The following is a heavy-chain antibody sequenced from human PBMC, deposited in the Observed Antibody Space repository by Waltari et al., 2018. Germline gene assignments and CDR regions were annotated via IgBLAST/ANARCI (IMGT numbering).Heavy chain of an antibody. CDR3: VRHRTTYPLEIDY. D-gene: IGHD2-2*01. J-gene: IGHJ4*02. Sequence: EVQLVQSGPAVNKPDASRRNPCEGAGYRLTRHWISWVRQRPGKGLEGVGRIDPSDSFRNYGPAFEGHVTISVDQSLRTAYLQWDSLKASDTAIYYCVRHRTTYPLEIDYWGQGTLVTVSS. CDR1: GYRLTRHW. CDR2: IDPSDSFR. V-gene: IGHV5-10-1*01.